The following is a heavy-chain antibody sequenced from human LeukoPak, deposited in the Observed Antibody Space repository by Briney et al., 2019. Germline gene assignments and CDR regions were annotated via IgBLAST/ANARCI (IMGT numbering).Heavy chain of an antibody. V-gene: IGHV3-30-3*01. Sequence: GRSLRLSCAASGFTFSSYATHWVRQAPGKGLEWVAVISYDGSNKYYADSVKGRFTISRDNSKNTLYLQMNSLRAEDTAVYYCARDQGSSWYYFDYWGQGTLVTVSS. J-gene: IGHJ4*02. CDR2: ISYDGSNK. CDR1: GFTFSSYA. CDR3: ARDQGSSWYYFDY. D-gene: IGHD6-13*01.